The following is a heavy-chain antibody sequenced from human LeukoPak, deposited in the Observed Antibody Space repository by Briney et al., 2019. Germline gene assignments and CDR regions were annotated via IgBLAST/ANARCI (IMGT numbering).Heavy chain of an antibody. J-gene: IGHJ4*02. D-gene: IGHD1-26*01. CDR1: GFTFSSYA. CDR2: ISGSGGST. V-gene: IGHV3-23*01. Sequence: SGGSLRLSCAASGFTFSSYAMSWVRQAPGKGLEWVSAISGSGGSTYYADSVKGRFTISRDNSKNTLYLQMNSLRAEDTAVYYCARGMGATTDFDYWGQGTLVTVSS. CDR3: ARGMGATTDFDY.